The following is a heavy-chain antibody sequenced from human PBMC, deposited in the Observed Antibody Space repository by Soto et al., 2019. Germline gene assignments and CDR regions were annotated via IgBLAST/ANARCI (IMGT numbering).Heavy chain of an antibody. Sequence: QVQLVQSGAEVKKPGASVKVSCKTSGDSFSAYYLHWVRQAPGQGLEWLGWINPNGGATKYAQKFRGRVAMTRDTSIRTAYLELTSLRSDDTAIYYCARESGGATATLDSYYFYMDVWGKGTTVTVSS. J-gene: IGHJ6*03. V-gene: IGHV1-2*02. D-gene: IGHD5-12*01. CDR2: INPNGGAT. CDR1: GDSFSAYY. CDR3: ARESGGATATLDSYYFYMDV.